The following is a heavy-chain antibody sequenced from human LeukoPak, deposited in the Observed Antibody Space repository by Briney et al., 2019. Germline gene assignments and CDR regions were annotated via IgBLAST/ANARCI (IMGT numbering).Heavy chain of an antibody. CDR3: ARDNSVGDYAWWFDP. CDR2: INPSGGST. V-gene: IGHV1-46*01. D-gene: IGHD1-26*01. CDR1: GHTFSNYY. Sequence: GASVKLSCKASGHTFSNYYIQWVRQAPGQGLEWMGIINPSGGSTIYSLKFQGRVTMTGDMSTTTVYMELSSLRSDDTAVYFCARDNSVGDYAWWFDPWGQGTLVTVSS. J-gene: IGHJ5*02.